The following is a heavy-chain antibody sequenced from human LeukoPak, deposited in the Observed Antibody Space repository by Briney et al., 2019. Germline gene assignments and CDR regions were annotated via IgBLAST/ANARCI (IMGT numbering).Heavy chain of an antibody. CDR2: IYYSGST. CDR1: GGSIRSSGFY. CDR3: ARGGYSYGHTFDI. D-gene: IGHD5-18*01. J-gene: IGHJ3*02. V-gene: IGHV4-39*01. Sequence: SETLSLTCTVSGGSIRSSGFYWGWIRQPPGKGREWIVNIYYSGSTYYKSSLKSRVTISVDTSRNQFSLKLSSVTAADTAVYYCARGGYSYGHTFDIWGQGTTVTVSS.